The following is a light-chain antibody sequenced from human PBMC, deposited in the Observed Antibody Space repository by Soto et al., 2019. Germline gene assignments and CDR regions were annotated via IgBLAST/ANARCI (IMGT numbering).Light chain of an antibody. CDR3: SSYTTGSTLWV. CDR1: SSDVGGGYNF. J-gene: IGLJ3*02. CDR2: EVS. V-gene: IGLV2-14*01. Sequence: QSVLTQPASVSGSPGQSITISCTGTSSDVGGGYNFVSWFRQHPGKPPKLMIYEVSNRPSGVSDRFSGSKSGNTASLTISGLQPEDEGNYYCSSYTTGSTLWVFGGGTKVTVL.